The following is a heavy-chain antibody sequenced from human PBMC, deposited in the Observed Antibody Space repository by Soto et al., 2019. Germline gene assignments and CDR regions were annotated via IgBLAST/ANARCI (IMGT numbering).Heavy chain of an antibody. V-gene: IGHV1-18*01. CDR2: ISAYNGNT. Sequence: ASLKVSCKASGYTFTSYGISWVRQAPGQGLEWMGWISAYNGNTNYAQKLRGRVTMTTDTSTSTAYMELRSLRSDDTAVYYCARVLGFGEDPGSLPHDYWGQGTLVTVSS. CDR1: GYTFTSYG. D-gene: IGHD3-10*01. J-gene: IGHJ4*02. CDR3: ARVLGFGEDPGSLPHDY.